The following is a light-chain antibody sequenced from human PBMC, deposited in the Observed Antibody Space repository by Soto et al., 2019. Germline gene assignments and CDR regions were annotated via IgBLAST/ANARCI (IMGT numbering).Light chain of an antibody. V-gene: IGLV2-14*03. Sequence: QSALTQPASVSGSPGQAVTISCTGTSCDIGAYNFVSWYQQHPGKAPKLMLYDVNIRPSGVSNRFSGSKSGNTASLTISGLKAEDEADYYCTSWTTSTTMIFGGGTKLTVL. J-gene: IGLJ2*01. CDR3: TSWTTSTTMI. CDR2: DVN. CDR1: SCDIGAYNF.